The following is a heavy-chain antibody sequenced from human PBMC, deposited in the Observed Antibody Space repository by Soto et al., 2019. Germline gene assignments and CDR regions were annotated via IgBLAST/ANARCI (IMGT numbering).Heavy chain of an antibody. CDR2: IYHSGTT. CDR1: GGSISSGGYY. V-gene: IGHV4-61*08. D-gene: IGHD5-18*01. CDR3: ARDHPHSYGVYYFDY. Sequence: PSETLSLTCTVSGGSISSGGYYWSWIRQHPGKGLEWIGYIYHSGTTYYNPSLQSRVTISIDTSKNQVSLKVNSVTAADTAVYYCARDHPHSYGVYYFDYWGQGTPVTVSS. J-gene: IGHJ4*02.